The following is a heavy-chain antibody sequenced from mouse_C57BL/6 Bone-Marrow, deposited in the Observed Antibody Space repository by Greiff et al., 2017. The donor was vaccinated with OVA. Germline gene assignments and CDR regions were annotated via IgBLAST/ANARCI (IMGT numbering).Heavy chain of an antibody. CDR3: ARLGYYGSSFFAY. CDR2: IDPSDSYT. D-gene: IGHD1-1*01. Sequence: QVQLQQPGAELVKPGASVKLSCKASGYTFTSYWMQWVKQRPGQGLEWIGEIDPSDSYTNYNQKFKGKATLTVDTSSSTAYMQLSSLTSEDSAVYYCARLGYYGSSFFAYWGQGTLVTVSA. J-gene: IGHJ3*01. V-gene: IGHV1-50*01. CDR1: GYTFTSYW.